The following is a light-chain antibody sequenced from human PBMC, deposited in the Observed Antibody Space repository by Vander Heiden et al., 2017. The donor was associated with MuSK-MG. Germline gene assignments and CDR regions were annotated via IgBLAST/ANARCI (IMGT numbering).Light chain of an antibody. J-gene: IGLJ3*02. Sequence: SFELTQPPSVSVSPGQTARITCSGDALPNEYAYWYRQKPGQAPVLLLYKDSKRPSGIPERFSGSSSGTIVTLTISGVQAEDEADYYCQSADNSGPYVVFGGGTKLTVL. V-gene: IGLV3-25*03. CDR2: KDS. CDR3: QSADNSGPYVV. CDR1: ALPNEY.